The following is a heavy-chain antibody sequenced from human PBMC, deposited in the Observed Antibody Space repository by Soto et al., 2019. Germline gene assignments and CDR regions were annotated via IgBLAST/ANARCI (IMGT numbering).Heavy chain of an antibody. J-gene: IGHJ4*02. CDR1: GFTFTNYI. Sequence: GGSLRLSCTASGFTFTNYIMTWVRQAPGKGLEWVSSLSSGSRYVYYVDSVKGRFTISRDDAKNSVYLQMNSLRAEDAAVYYCVRGGSSRSYWGQGSRVTVSS. CDR2: LSSGSRYV. V-gene: IGHV3-21*01. CDR3: VRGGSSRSY. D-gene: IGHD3-16*02.